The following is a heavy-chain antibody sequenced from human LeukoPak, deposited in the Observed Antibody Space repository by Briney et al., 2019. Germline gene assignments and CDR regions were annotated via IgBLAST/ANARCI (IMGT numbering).Heavy chain of an antibody. Sequence: GSLRLSCAASGFTFSSYAMSWVRQAPGKGLEWVSTISGSGGSTYYADSVKGRFTISRDNSKNTLYLQMNSLGAEDTAVYYCAKGPRSSWSLNWFGPWGQGTLVTVSS. CDR2: ISGSGGST. V-gene: IGHV3-23*01. D-gene: IGHD6-13*01. J-gene: IGHJ5*02. CDR3: AKGPRSSWSLNWFGP. CDR1: GFTFSSYA.